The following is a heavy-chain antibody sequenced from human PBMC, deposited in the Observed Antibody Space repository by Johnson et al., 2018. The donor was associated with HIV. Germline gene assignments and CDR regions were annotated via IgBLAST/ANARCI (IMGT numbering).Heavy chain of an antibody. J-gene: IGHJ3*02. D-gene: IGHD1-26*01. CDR1: GFTFSSYG. Sequence: QVQLVESGGGVVQPGGSLRLSCAASGFTFSSYGMHWVRQAPGKGLEWVAFIQYDGSNKYYADSLKGRFTISRDNSKNTVYLQMNSLRPEDTAVYYCAKDGVSYGGAFDIWGQGTMVTLSS. V-gene: IGHV3-30*02. CDR2: IQYDGSNK. CDR3: AKDGVSYGGAFDI.